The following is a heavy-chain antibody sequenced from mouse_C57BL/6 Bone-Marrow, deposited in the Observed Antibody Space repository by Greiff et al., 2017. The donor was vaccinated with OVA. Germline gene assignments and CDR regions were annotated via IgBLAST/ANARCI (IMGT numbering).Heavy chain of an antibody. CDR2: INPGSGGT. J-gene: IGHJ3*01. V-gene: IGHV1-54*01. CDR3: ARPYDGYLKWFAY. Sequence: QLQQSGAELVRPGTSVKVSCKASGYAFTNYLIEWVKQRPGQGLEWIGVINPGSGGTNYNEKFKGKATLNADKSSSTAYMQLSSLTAEDSAVYFCARPYDGYLKWFAYWGQGTLVTVSA. D-gene: IGHD2-3*01. CDR1: GYAFTNYL.